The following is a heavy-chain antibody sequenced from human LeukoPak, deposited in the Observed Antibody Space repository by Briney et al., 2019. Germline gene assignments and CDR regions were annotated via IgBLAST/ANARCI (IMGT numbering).Heavy chain of an antibody. D-gene: IGHD3-3*01. V-gene: IGHV1-2*06. J-gene: IGHJ3*02. CDR3: ARASLITIFGVVRRAFDI. CDR2: INPNSGGT. Sequence: SVKASCKASGYTFTGYYMHWVRQAPGQGLEWMGRINPNSGGTNYAQKLQGRVTMTRDTSISTAYMELSRLRSDDTAVYYCARASLITIFGVVRRAFDIWGQGTMVTVSS. CDR1: GYTFTGYY.